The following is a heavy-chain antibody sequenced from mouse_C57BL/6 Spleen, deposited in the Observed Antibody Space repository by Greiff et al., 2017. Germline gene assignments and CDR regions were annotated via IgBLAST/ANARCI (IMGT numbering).Heavy chain of an antibody. CDR2: ISYDGSN. V-gene: IGHV3-6*01. D-gene: IGHD2-4*01. J-gene: IGHJ4*01. CDR1: GYSITSGYY. CDR3: ARDHYDYDLYAMDY. Sequence: EVQLQESGPGLVKPSQSLSLTCSVTGYSITSGYYWNWIRQFPGNKLEWMGYISYDGSNNYNPSLKNRISITRDTSKNQFFLKLNSVTTEDTSTYYCARDHYDYDLYAMDYWGQGTSVTVSS.